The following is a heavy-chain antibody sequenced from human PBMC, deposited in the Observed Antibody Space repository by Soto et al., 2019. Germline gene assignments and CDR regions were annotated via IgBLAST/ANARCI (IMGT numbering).Heavy chain of an antibody. CDR2: IKQDGSKE. CDR1: GFTFRSYW. V-gene: IGHV3-7*05. J-gene: IGHJ1*01. D-gene: IGHD6-19*01. CDR3: ARAEGVAGTTTAEYFQH. Sequence: GGSLRLSCAASGFTFRSYWMSWVRQAPGKGLEWVANIKQDGSKEYYVDSVKGRFTISRDNAKNSLYLQMSSLRAEDTAVYYCARAEGVAGTTTAEYFQHWGQGTLVTVSS.